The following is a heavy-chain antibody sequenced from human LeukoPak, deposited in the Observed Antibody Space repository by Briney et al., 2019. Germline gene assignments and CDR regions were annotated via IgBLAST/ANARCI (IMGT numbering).Heavy chain of an antibody. D-gene: IGHD5-24*01. V-gene: IGHV1-69*05. Sequence: SVKVSCKASGGTFSSYAISWVRQAPGQGLEWMGRTIPIFGTANYAQKFQGRVTITTDESTSTAYMELSSLRSEDTAVYYCAREGAMATSYYYYYYMDVWGKGTTVTVSS. J-gene: IGHJ6*03. CDR2: TIPIFGTA. CDR3: AREGAMATSYYYYYYMDV. CDR1: GGTFSSYA.